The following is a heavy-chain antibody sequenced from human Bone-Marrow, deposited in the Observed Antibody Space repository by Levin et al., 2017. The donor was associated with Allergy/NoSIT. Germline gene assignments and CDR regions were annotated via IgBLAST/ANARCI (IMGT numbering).Heavy chain of an antibody. CDR3: ATPLPDGDYVYY. CDR2: IIPIFGTA. V-gene: IGHV1-69*13. D-gene: IGHD4-17*01. CDR1: GGTFSSYA. J-gene: IGHJ4*02. Sequence: VASVKVSCKASGGTFSSYAISWVRQAPGQGLEWMGGIIPIFGTANYAQKFQGRVTITADESTSTAYMELSSLRSEDTAVYYCATPLPDGDYVYYWGQGTLVTVSS.